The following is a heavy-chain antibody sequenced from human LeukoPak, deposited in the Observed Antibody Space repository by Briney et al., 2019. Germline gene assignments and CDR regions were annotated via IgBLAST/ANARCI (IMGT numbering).Heavy chain of an antibody. Sequence: GASVKVSCKASGYTFSGYYIHWVRQAPGQGLEWMGWISPSTGGTNYAQKFQGRVIMTRDTSIATAYMELRRLRSDDTAVYFCASPEYGDFYFDYWGQGTLVTVAS. D-gene: IGHD2-21*02. CDR1: GYTFSGYY. V-gene: IGHV1-2*02. J-gene: IGHJ4*02. CDR3: ASPEYGDFYFDY. CDR2: ISPSTGGT.